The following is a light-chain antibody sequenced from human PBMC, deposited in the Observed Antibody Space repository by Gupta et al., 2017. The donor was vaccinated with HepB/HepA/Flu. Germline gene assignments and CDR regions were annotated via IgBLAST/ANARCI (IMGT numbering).Light chain of an antibody. CDR3: QQSYRIHAT. J-gene: IGKJ1*01. CDR2: AAS. V-gene: IGKV1-39*01. CDR1: QSININ. Sequence: DIQMTQSPSSLSASVGDRVTITCRASQSININLNWYQQKPGKAPKLLIFAASTLQSGVPSRVSGSGSETDFTLPISSLQPEDVASYYCQQSYRIHATFGRGTKVEIK.